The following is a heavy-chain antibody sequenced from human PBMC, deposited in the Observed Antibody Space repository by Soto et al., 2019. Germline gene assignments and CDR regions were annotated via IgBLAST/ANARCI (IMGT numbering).Heavy chain of an antibody. CDR3: ATKDDHKDDQPYYYGMDV. V-gene: IGHV1-18*01. D-gene: IGHD3-16*01. Sequence: ASVKVSCKATGYTSSSYGINWVRQAPGQWLEWMGWISVFNGDTKYAQKFQGRVAITKDPGTSTAHMELRSLRSDDAAVYFCATKDDHKDDQPYYYGMDVWGQGTTVTVSS. CDR2: ISVFNGDT. J-gene: IGHJ6*02. CDR1: GYTSSSYG.